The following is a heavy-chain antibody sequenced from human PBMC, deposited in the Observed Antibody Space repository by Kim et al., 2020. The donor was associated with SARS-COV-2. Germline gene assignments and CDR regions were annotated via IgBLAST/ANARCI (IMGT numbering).Heavy chain of an antibody. Sequence: KGRFTISRDNAKNSLYLQMNSLRAEDTAFYYCAKAPLIAVAGYYYYYGMDVWGQGTTVTVSS. D-gene: IGHD6-19*01. V-gene: IGHV3-9*01. J-gene: IGHJ6*02. CDR3: AKAPLIAVAGYYYYYGMDV.